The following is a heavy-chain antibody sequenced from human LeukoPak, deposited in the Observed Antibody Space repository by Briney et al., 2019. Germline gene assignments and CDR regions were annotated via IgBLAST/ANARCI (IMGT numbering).Heavy chain of an antibody. D-gene: IGHD3-10*01. CDR1: GYTFTSYG. CDR3: ARVGYYYGSGSYADY. CDR2: ISPYSGDT. Sequence: ASVKVSCKASGYTFTSYGINWVRQAPGQGLEWMGWISPYSGDTNYTQKLQGRVTMTTDTSTSTAYMELRSLRSDDTAVYFCARVGYYYGSGSYADYWGTGTLVTVSS. J-gene: IGHJ4*02. V-gene: IGHV1-18*01.